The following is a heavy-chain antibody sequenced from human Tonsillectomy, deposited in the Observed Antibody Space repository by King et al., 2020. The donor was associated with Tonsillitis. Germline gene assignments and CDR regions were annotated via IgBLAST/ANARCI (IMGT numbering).Heavy chain of an antibody. CDR1: NGSISSGDYY. Sequence: VQLQESGPGLVKPSQTLSLTCTVSNGSISSGDYYWSWIRQPPGKGLEWIGYIYYSGSTYYNPSLKSRVTISVDTSKNQFSLKLSSVTAADTAAYYCARGGVTIFGVATDFDYWGQGTLVTVSS. J-gene: IGHJ4*02. CDR3: ARGGVTIFGVATDFDY. D-gene: IGHD3-3*01. V-gene: IGHV4-30-4*01. CDR2: IYYSGST.